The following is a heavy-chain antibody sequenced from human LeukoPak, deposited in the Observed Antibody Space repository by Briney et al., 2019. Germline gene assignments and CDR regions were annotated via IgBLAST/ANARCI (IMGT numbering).Heavy chain of an antibody. J-gene: IGHJ6*02. CDR2: IKQDVSEK. V-gene: IGHV3-7*01. CDR1: GFTFSSYW. CDR3: ARDNLAGRGYYYGMDV. Sequence: GGSLRLSCAASGFTFSSYWMSWVRQAPGKWLEWVAMIKQDVSEKYYVDSVKGRFTICRDNAKNSLYLQMNSLRAEDTAVYYCARDNLAGRGYYYGMDVWGQGTTVTVSS.